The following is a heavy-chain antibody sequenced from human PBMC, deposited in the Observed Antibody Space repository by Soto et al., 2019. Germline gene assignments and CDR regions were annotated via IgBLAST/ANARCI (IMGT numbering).Heavy chain of an antibody. CDR1: GGSITTYH. CDR3: ALSSGWYENYYYGMDV. J-gene: IGHJ6*02. V-gene: IGHV4-59*13. CDR2: TYYSGST. D-gene: IGHD6-19*01. Sequence: PSETLSLTCGVSGGSITTYHWSWIRQPPGKGLEWIGYTYYSGSTNYNPSLKTRVTISIDTSRKEITLRLNSVTAADTAVYYCALSSGWYENYYYGMDVWGQGTTVTVSS.